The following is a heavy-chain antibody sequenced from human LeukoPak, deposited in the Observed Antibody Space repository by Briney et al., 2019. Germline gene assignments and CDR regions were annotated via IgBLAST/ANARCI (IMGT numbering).Heavy chain of an antibody. CDR2: SVPMFGTI. CDR3: ARGTTVTTAVLVPNDAFDI. J-gene: IGHJ3*02. V-gene: IGHV1-69*13. D-gene: IGHD4-17*01. CDR1: GGTFYSYA. Sequence: SVKVSCKASGGTFYSYAINWVRQAPGQGLEWMGGSVPMFGTINFAPKFQGRVTITADESTSTAYMELTSLKSEDTAVHYCARGTTVTTAVLVPNDAFDIWGQGTMVTVSS.